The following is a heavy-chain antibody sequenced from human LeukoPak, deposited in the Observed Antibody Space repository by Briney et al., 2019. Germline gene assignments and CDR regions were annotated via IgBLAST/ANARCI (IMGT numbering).Heavy chain of an antibody. CDR1: GFTVSSNY. Sequence: GGSLRLSCAASGFTVSSNYMSWVRQAPGKGLEWVSSISYSGPHMFYADSVRGRFTISRDNAENSLFLQMNSLRAEDTAVYFCASNDYRDEGIDSWGQGTLVTVSS. CDR3: ASNDYRDEGIDS. V-gene: IGHV3-21*01. CDR2: ISYSGPHM. D-gene: IGHD4-17*01. J-gene: IGHJ4*02.